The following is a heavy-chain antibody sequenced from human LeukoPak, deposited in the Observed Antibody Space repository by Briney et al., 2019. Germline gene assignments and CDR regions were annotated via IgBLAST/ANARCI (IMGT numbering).Heavy chain of an antibody. J-gene: IGHJ6*02. D-gene: IGHD2-2*01. CDR2: ISYDGSNK. CDR3: AKEVVVPAAAYYYYYYYGMDV. V-gene: IGHV3-30*18. Sequence: GGSLRLSCAASGFTFSSYGMHWVRQAPGKGLEWVAVISYDGSNKYYADSVKGRFTISRDNSKNTLYLQMNSLRAEDTAVYYCAKEVVVPAAAYYYYYYYGMDVWGQGTTVTVSS. CDR1: GFTFSSYG.